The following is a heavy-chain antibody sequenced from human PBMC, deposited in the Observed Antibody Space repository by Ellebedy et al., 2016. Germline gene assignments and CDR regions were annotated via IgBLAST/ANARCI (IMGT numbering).Heavy chain of an antibody. Sequence: GESLKISXAASGFTFDDYGMSWVRQAPGKGLEWVSGINWNGGSTGYADSVKGRFTISRDNAKNSLYLQMNSLRAEDTALYYCARDLAETYFDYWGQGTLVTVSS. V-gene: IGHV3-20*04. CDR3: ARDLAETYFDY. CDR2: INWNGGST. D-gene: IGHD3-3*02. CDR1: GFTFDDYG. J-gene: IGHJ4*02.